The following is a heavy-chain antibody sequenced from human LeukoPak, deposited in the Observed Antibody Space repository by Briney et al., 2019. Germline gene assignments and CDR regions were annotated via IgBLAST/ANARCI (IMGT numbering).Heavy chain of an antibody. CDR3: AREAFGVFGVVKPIHY. Sequence: AGGSLRLSCAASGFTFSSYWMSWVRQAPGKGLEWIGTIYYSGATYYSPSLKSRVTFSVDTSKNQFSLKLTSVTAADTAVYYCAREAFGVFGVVKPIHYWGQGILVTVSA. J-gene: IGHJ4*02. V-gene: IGHV4-39*07. CDR2: IYYSGAT. CDR1: GFTFSSYW. D-gene: IGHD3-3*01.